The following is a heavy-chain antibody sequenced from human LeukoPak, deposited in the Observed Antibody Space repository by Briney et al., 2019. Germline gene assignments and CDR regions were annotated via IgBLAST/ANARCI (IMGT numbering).Heavy chain of an antibody. D-gene: IGHD3-16*02. J-gene: IGHJ4*02. Sequence: GGSLRLSCTASGFIFSHAWMNWVRQAPGKGPQWLGRIRSGGAREYAAPAQGRFTISRDDSRNTVYLEMNNLDTDDTAVYFCAVDTPVIDAQIDYWGQGTLVTVSS. CDR3: AVDTPVIDAQIDY. V-gene: IGHV3-15*01. CDR2: IRSGGAR. CDR1: GFIFSHAW.